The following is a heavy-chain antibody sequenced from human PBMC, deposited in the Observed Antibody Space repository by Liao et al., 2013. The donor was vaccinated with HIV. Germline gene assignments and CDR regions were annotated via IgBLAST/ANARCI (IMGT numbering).Heavy chain of an antibody. D-gene: IGHD3-3*01. Sequence: QVQLQESGPGLVKPSETLSLTCTVSGGSISSYSWSWIRQPPGKGLEWIGYIYYSGSTNYNPSLKSRVTMSVDTSKNQFSLKLSSVTAADTAVYYCAREGSGYDFWSGYYGVDWFDPWGQGTLVTVSS. CDR3: AREGSGYDFWSGYYGVDWFDP. CDR1: GGSISSYS. J-gene: IGHJ5*02. V-gene: IGHV4-59*12. CDR2: IYYSGST.